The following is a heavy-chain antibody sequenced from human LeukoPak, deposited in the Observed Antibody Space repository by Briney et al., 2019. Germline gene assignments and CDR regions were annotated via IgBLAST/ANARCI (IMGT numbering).Heavy chain of an antibody. CDR1: GFTYDDYG. D-gene: IGHD6-19*01. CDR2: INWNGGST. V-gene: IGHV3-20*04. Sequence: GGSLRLSCVASGFTYDDYGMTWVRQAPGKGLEWVSGINWNGGSTGYVDSVKGRFTISRDNSKNTLYLQMNSLRAEDTAVYYCAKAHSSGWFLGTSYFDYWGQGTLVTVSS. J-gene: IGHJ4*02. CDR3: AKAHSSGWFLGTSYFDY.